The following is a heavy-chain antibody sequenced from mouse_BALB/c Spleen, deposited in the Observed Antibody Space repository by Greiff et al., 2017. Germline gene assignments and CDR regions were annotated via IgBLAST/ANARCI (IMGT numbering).Heavy chain of an antibody. V-gene: IGHV5-6-5*01. D-gene: IGHD2-14*01. CDR3: AREDRYDDAMDY. Sequence: EVKLVESGGGLVKPGGSLKLSCAASGFTFSSYAMSWVRQTPEKRLEWVASISSGGSTYYPDSVKGRFTISRDNARNILYLQMSSLRSEDTAMYYCAREDRYDDAMDYWGQGTSVTVSS. CDR2: ISSGGST. J-gene: IGHJ4*01. CDR1: GFTFSSYA.